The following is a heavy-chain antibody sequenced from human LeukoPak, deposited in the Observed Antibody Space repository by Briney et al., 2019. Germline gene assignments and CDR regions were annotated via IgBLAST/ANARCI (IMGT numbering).Heavy chain of an antibody. CDR1: GGSISSYY. Sequence: PSETLSLTCTVSGGSISSYYWSWIRQPPGKGLEWIGNIYHSGSTYYNPSLKSRVTISVDTSKNQFSLKLSSVTAADTAMYYCARGGRQQLVRGWFDPWGQGTLVTVSS. J-gene: IGHJ5*02. CDR2: IYHSGST. D-gene: IGHD6-13*01. CDR3: ARGGRQQLVRGWFDP. V-gene: IGHV4-59*08.